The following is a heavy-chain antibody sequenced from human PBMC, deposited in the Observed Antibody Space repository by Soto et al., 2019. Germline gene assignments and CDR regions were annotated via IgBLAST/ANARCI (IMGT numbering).Heavy chain of an antibody. D-gene: IGHD5-12*01. CDR2: IYYSGST. V-gene: IGHV4-61*01. J-gene: IGHJ6*02. Sequence: PSDTLSLSCTVSGASISSSNYYWTWIRQPPGKGLELIGYIYYSGSTRYNPSLKSRVTISVDMSKNQFSLKLSSVIAADTAVYYCARAYGGFDNGLDVWGQGTAVTVSS. CDR3: ARAYGGFDNGLDV. CDR1: GASISSSNYY.